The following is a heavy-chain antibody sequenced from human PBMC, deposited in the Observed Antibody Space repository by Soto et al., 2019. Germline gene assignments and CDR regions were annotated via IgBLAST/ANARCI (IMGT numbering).Heavy chain of an antibody. V-gene: IGHV3-30*18. CDR2: ISYDGSNK. Sequence: GGSLRLSCAASGFTFSSYGMHWVRQAPGKGLEWVAVISYDGSNKYYADSVKGRFTISRDNSKNTLYLQMNSLRAEDTAVYYCAKAPLGGDPDSWYYGMDVWGQGTTVTVSS. CDR1: GFTFSSYG. D-gene: IGHD2-21*02. J-gene: IGHJ6*02. CDR3: AKAPLGGDPDSWYYGMDV.